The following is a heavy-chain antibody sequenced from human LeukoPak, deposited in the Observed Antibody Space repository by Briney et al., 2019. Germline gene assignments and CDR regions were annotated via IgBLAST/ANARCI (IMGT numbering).Heavy chain of an antibody. Sequence: GGSLRLSCAASGFTFSDYYMSWIRQAPGKGLEWLSYISKNGKTIYYADSIKGRFTISRDNAKNSLYLQMNSLRAEDTAVYYCARDEYSSGCHDYWGQGTLVTVSS. D-gene: IGHD6-19*01. CDR1: GFTFSDYY. J-gene: IGHJ4*02. CDR3: ARDEYSSGCHDY. V-gene: IGHV3-11*04. CDR2: ISKNGKTI.